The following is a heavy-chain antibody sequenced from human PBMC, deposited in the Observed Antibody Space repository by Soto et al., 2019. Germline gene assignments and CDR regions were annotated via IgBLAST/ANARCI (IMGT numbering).Heavy chain of an antibody. D-gene: IGHD3-9*01. V-gene: IGHV3-33*01. J-gene: IGHJ6*02. Sequence: QVQLVESGGGVVQPGRSLRLSCAASGFTFSSYGMHWVRQAPGKGLEWVAVIRYDGSNKYYADSVKGRITISRDNSKNSLYLQRNRPTVEETAVYFCARDFRPAYYADCKDVWGQG. CDR2: IRYDGSNK. CDR1: GFTFSSYG. CDR3: ARDFRPAYYADCKDV.